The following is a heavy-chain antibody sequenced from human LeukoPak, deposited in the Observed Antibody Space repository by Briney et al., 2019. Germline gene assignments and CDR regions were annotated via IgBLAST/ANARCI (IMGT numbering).Heavy chain of an antibody. CDR1: GGSFSGYY. J-gene: IGHJ4*02. CDR2: INHSGST. Sequence: SETLSLTCAVHGGSFSGYYWSWIRQPPGKGLEWIGEINHSGSTNYNPSLKSRVTISVDTSKNQFSLKLSSVTAADTAVYYCASGLVVAIPPDYWGQGTLVTVSS. CDR3: ASGLVVAIPPDY. D-gene: IGHD3-22*01. V-gene: IGHV4-34*01.